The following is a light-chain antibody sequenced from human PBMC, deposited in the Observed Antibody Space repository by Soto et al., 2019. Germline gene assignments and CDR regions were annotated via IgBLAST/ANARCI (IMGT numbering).Light chain of an antibody. V-gene: IGLV2-23*03. CDR3: CSCVVGRNFIYV. CDR1: SSDIGTYDL. Sequence: QSVLTQPASRSGSPGQSITISCTGTSSDIGTYDLVSWYQQHPGKAPKLLIYEGTKRPSGVSSRFSGSYSANTASLTVSGLQAEDEGDYYCCSCVVGRNFIYVFGTGTKVTV. J-gene: IGLJ1*01. CDR2: EGT.